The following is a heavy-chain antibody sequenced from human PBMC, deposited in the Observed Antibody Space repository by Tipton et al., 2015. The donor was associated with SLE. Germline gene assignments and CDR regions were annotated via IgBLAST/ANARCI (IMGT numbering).Heavy chain of an antibody. V-gene: IGHV3-23*01. J-gene: IGHJ4*02. CDR3: AKDLFVGSSGFLDY. CDR2: ISGGAGST. D-gene: IGHD6-19*01. CDR1: GFTFNIYA. Sequence: SLRLSCAASGFTFNIYAMAWVRQAPGKGLEWVSAISGGAGSTNYADSVKGRFTISRDNSKNTLYLQMNSLRAEDTAVYYCAKDLFVGSSGFLDYWGQGTLVTVSS.